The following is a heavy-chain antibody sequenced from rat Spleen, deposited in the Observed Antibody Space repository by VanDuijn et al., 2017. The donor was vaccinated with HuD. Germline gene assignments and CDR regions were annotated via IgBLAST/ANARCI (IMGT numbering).Heavy chain of an antibody. J-gene: IGHJ2*01. CDR1: GLSLTSNS. D-gene: IGHD1-4*01. Sequence: QVQLKESGPGLLQPSQTLSLTCTVSGLSLTSNSVSWIRQPPGKGLEWIATISSGGNTYYNSGLKSRLSFSRDTSKSQVFLKLNSLQTEDTAIYYCTRSRGYPGIAFDYWGQGVMVTVSS. V-gene: IGHV2-6*01. CDR2: ISSGGNT. CDR3: TRSRGYPGIAFDY.